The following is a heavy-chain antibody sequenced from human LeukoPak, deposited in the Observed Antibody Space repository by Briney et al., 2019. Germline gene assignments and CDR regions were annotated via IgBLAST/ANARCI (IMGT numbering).Heavy chain of an antibody. D-gene: IGHD3/OR15-3a*01. Sequence: SVTVSCKASGGTFSSYAISWVRQAPGQGLEWMGRIIPILGIANYAQKFQGRVTITADKSTSTAYMELSSLRSEDTAVYYCARDLDSTPIDPWGQGTLATVSS. CDR2: IIPILGIA. V-gene: IGHV1-69*04. CDR1: GGTFSSYA. J-gene: IGHJ5*02. CDR3: ARDLDSTPIDP.